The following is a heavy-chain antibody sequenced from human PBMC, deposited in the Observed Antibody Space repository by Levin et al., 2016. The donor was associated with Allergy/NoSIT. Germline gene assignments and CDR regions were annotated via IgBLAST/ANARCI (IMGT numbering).Heavy chain of an antibody. J-gene: IGHJ4*02. CDR2: ISSSSSYT. V-gene: IGHV3-11*06. CDR3: ARDKSGYDYGRFDY. D-gene: IGHD5-12*01. Sequence: WIRQPPGKGLEWVSYISSSSSYTNYADSVKGRFTISRDNAKNSLYLQMNSLRAEDTAVYYCARDKSGYDYGRFDYWGQGTLVTVSS.